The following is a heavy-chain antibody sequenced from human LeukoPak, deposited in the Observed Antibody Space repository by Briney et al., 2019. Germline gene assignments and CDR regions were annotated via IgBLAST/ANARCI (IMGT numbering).Heavy chain of an antibody. CDR3: ARRRWLVD. CDR1: GGSISSGGYS. J-gene: IGHJ4*02. V-gene: IGHV4-30-2*01. D-gene: IGHD6-19*01. CDR2: IYHSGST. Sequence: SETLSLTCAVSGGSISSGGYSWSWIRQPPGKGLEWIGYIYHSGSTNYNPSLKSRVTISVDTSKNQFSLKLSSVTAADTAVYYCARRRWLVDWGQGTLVTVSS.